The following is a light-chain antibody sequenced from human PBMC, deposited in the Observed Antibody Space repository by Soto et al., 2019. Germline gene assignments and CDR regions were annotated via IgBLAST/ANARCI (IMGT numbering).Light chain of an antibody. Sequence: DIQMTQSPSSVSASVGDRVTITCRASQGISSWLAWYQQKPGKAPRLLIYAASSLQSGVPSRFSGSGSGTDFTLTISRLEPGDFAVYCCQQYASSPITFGQGTRLEIK. J-gene: IGKJ5*01. CDR3: QQYASSPIT. CDR1: QGISSW. V-gene: IGKV1-12*01. CDR2: AAS.